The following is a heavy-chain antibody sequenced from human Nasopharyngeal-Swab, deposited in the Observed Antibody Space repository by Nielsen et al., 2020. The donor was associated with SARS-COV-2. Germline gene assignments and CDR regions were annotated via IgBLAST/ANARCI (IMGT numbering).Heavy chain of an antibody. CDR1: GYTFSYYT. J-gene: IGHJ2*01. CDR3: AREKAAAGTGYWYFDL. D-gene: IGHD6-13*01. V-gene: IGHV1-3*04. Sequence: ASVKVSCKAYGYTFSYYTIHWVRQAPGQSLGWMGWINTEYGNTRYSQKFQGRVTISRDTSARTADMELSSLTSEDTAVYYCAREKAAAGTGYWYFDLWGRGTLVTVSS. CDR2: INTEYGNT.